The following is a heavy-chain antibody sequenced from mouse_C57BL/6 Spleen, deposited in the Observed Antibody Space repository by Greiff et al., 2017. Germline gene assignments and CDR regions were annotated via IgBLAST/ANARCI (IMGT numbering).Heavy chain of an antibody. V-gene: IGHV1-52*01. CDR2: IDPSDSET. J-gene: IGHJ2*01. D-gene: IGHD1-1*02. Sequence: QVQLQQPGAELVRPGSSVKLSCKASGYTFTSYWMHWVKQRPIQGLEWIGNIDPSDSETHYNQKFKDKATLTVDKSSSTAYMQLSSLTSEDSAVDYCARGGDGGPYFDYWGQGTTLTVSS. CDR1: GYTFTSYW. CDR3: ARGGDGGPYFDY.